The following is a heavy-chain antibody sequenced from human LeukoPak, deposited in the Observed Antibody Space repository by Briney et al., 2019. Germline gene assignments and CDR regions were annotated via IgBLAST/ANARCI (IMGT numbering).Heavy chain of an antibody. CDR1: GFTLSNYW. V-gene: IGHV3-48*01. D-gene: IGHD3-22*01. J-gene: IGHJ4*02. CDR2: IRGNGVTT. Sequence: GGSLRLSCAASGFTLSNYWMTWVRQAPGKGLEWVSGIRGNGVTTYYADSVKGRFTISRENAKNSLYLQMNSLRAGDTAVYYCARGYYYDSSGYYLDYWGQGTLVTVST. CDR3: ARGYYYDSSGYYLDY.